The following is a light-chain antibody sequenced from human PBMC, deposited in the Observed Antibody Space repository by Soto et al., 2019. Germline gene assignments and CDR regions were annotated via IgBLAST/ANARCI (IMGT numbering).Light chain of an antibody. J-gene: IGKJ4*01. Sequence: LTQTPATPALSPGEPVTLSCMARPSISSYLAWYQQKPGQASRLLIYDASNRATGIPARFSGSGSGTDFTLTISSLEAEDFALDFCQQRSSLPLTFGGGTKVDIK. CDR1: PSISSY. V-gene: IGKV3-11*01. CDR3: QQRSSLPLT. CDR2: DAS.